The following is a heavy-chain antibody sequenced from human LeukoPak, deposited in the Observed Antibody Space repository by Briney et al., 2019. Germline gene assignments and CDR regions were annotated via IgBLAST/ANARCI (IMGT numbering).Heavy chain of an antibody. J-gene: IGHJ6*02. CDR3: ATVAPITMVRGVIITKPSHYYYYGMDV. V-gene: IGHV1-24*01. D-gene: IGHD3-10*01. Sequence: ASVKVSCKVSGYTLTELSMHWVRQAPGKGLEWMGGFDPEDGETIYAQKFQGGVTMTEDTSTDTAYMELSSLRSEDTAVYYCATVAPITMVRGVIITKPSHYYYYGMDVWGQGTTVTVSS. CDR2: FDPEDGET. CDR1: GYTLTELS.